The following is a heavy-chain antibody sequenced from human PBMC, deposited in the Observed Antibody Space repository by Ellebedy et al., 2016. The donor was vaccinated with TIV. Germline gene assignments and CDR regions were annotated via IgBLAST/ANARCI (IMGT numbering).Heavy chain of an antibody. V-gene: IGHV3-23*01. CDR1: GFTFSSYA. CDR2: IRGSGGST. CDR3: AKPFLMVYAPFDY. Sequence: PGGSLRLSCAASGFTFSSYAMSWVRQAPGKGLEWVSAIRGSGGSTYYADSVKGRFTISRDNSKNTLYLQMNSLRAEDTAVYYCAKPFLMVYAPFDYWGQGTLVTVSS. D-gene: IGHD2-8*01. J-gene: IGHJ4*02.